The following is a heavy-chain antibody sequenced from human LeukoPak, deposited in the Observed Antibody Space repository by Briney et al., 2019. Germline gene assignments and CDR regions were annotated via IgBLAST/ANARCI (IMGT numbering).Heavy chain of an antibody. CDR1: GYTFTDYN. CDR2: MNPNSGGA. Sequence: LEASVKVSCKASGYTFTDYNIHWVRQAPGQGLEWMGWMNPNSGGANYAQKFQGRVSMTRDTSISTAYMELSRLGSDDTAVYYCARASYDSSLRIDDCWGQGTLVTVSS. V-gene: IGHV1-2*03. D-gene: IGHD3-22*01. CDR3: ARASYDSSLRIDDC. J-gene: IGHJ4*02.